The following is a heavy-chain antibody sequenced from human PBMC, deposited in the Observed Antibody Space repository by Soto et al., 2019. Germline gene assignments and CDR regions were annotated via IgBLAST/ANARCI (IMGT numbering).Heavy chain of an antibody. CDR2: ISYDGSNK. CDR1: GFTFSSYA. CDR3: AREQDPDDSGYVAPPDY. V-gene: IGHV3-30-3*01. Sequence: QVQLVESGGGVVQPGRSLRLSCAGSGFTFSSYAMHWVRQAPGKGLEWVAVISYDGSNKYYADSVKGRFTISRDNSKNTLYLQMNSLRAEDTAVYYSAREQDPDDSGYVAPPDYWGQGTLVTVSS. J-gene: IGHJ4*02. D-gene: IGHD5-12*01.